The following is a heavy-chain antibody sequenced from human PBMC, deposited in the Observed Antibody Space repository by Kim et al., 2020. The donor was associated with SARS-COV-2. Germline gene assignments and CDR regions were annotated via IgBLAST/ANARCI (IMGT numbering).Heavy chain of an antibody. CDR2: IKSKTDGGTT. CDR1: GFTFSNAW. V-gene: IGHV3-15*01. D-gene: IGHD5-18*01. Sequence: GGSLRLSCAASGFTFSNAWMSWVRQAPGKGLEWVGRIKSKTDGGTTDYAAPVKGRFTISRDDSKNTLYLQMNSLKTEDTAVYYCTTDHEYSYSNGMDVWGQGTTVTVSS. J-gene: IGHJ6*02. CDR3: TTDHEYSYSNGMDV.